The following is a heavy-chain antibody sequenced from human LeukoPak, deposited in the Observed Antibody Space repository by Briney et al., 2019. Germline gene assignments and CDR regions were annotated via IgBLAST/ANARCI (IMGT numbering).Heavy chain of an antibody. J-gene: IGHJ4*02. CDR1: GGSISSYY. CDR2: IYYSGST. Sequence: SETLSLTCAVYGGSISSYYWGWIRQPPGKGLEWIGYIYYSGSTNYNPSLKSRVTISVDTSKNQLSLKLSSVTAADTAVYYCARGPPPDFDYWGRGTLVTVSS. CDR3: ARGPPPDFDY. V-gene: IGHV4-59*12.